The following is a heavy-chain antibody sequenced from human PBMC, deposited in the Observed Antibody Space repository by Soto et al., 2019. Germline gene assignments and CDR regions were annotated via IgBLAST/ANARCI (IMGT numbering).Heavy chain of an antibody. Sequence: LSLTCAVSGYSISSGYYWGWIRQPPGKGLEWIGSIYHSGSTYYNPSLKSRVTISVDTSKNQFSLKLSSVTAADTAVYYCARDPVLLWFGGPRDYYYYYGMDVWGQGTTVTGSS. V-gene: IGHV4-38-2*02. CDR3: ARDPVLLWFGGPRDYYYYYGMDV. D-gene: IGHD3-10*01. CDR2: IYHSGST. J-gene: IGHJ6*02. CDR1: GYSISSGYY.